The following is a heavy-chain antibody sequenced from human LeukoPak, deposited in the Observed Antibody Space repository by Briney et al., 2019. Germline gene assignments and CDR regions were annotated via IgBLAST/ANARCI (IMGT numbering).Heavy chain of an antibody. CDR1: GFTFSNYN. CDR3: ARETVGLDY. J-gene: IGHJ4*02. D-gene: IGHD4-17*01. CDR2: ISDGSSTI. V-gene: IGHV3-48*02. Sequence: PAGGSLGLSCAASGFTFSNYNLNWVRQAPGKGLEWVSYISDGSSTIYYADSVRGRFTISRDNAKNSLYLQINSLRDEDTAVYYCARETVGLDYWGQGTLVTVSS.